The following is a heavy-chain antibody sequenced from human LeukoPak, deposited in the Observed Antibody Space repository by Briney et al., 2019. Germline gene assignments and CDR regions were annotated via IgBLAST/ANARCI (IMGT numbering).Heavy chain of an antibody. D-gene: IGHD6-19*01. CDR3: ARVFGWQLDY. Sequence: GGSLRLSCAASGFTFSSYSMNWVRQAPGKGLEYVSAISGNGDNTYYANSVKGRFTISRDNSKNTLYLQMGSLRFEDMGVYYCARVFGWQLDYWGQGTLVSVSS. J-gene: IGHJ4*02. CDR2: ISGNGDNT. CDR1: GFTFSSYS. V-gene: IGHV3-64*01.